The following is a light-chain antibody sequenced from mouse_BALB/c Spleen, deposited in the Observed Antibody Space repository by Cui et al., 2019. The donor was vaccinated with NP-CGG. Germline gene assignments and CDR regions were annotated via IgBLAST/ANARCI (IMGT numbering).Light chain of an antibody. CDR3: ALWYSNHWV. Sequence: PVLTQDSPLTTSPGETVTFTCRSSTGTVTTSNYANWVQEKPDHLFTGLIGGTNNRAPGVPARFSGSLIGDKAALTITGAQTEDEAIYFCALWYSNHWVFGGGTKLTVL. CDR1: TGTVTTSNY. J-gene: IGLJ1*01. V-gene: IGLV1*01. CDR2: GTN.